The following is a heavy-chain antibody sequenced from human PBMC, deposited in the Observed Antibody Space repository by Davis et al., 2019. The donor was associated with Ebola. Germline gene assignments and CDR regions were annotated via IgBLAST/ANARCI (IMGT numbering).Heavy chain of an antibody. CDR2: IIPIFDTA. CDR3: AKDRYYDNSPLYFESET. J-gene: IGHJ4*02. D-gene: IGHD3-22*01. Sequence: SVKVSCKASGCTFSRYAISWVRQAPGQGLEWVGGIIPIFDTASYAHNFQDRVTITADESRITAYLELSSLRSEDTAVYYCAKDRYYDNSPLYFESETWGQGTLVTVSS. CDR1: GCTFSRYA. V-gene: IGHV1-69*13.